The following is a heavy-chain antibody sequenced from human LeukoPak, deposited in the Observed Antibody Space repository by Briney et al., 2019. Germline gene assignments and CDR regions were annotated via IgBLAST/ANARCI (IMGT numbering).Heavy chain of an antibody. Sequence: GRSLRLSCAASGFTFSSYGMHWVRQAPGKGLEWVAVISYDGSNKYYADSVKGRFTISRDNSKDTLYLQMNSLRAEDTAVYYCAKDSQYSSSWYPRTNYYYYDMDVWGQGTTVTVSS. CDR3: AKDSQYSSSWYPRTNYYYYDMDV. J-gene: IGHJ6*02. CDR1: GFTFSSYG. D-gene: IGHD6-13*01. V-gene: IGHV3-30*18. CDR2: ISYDGSNK.